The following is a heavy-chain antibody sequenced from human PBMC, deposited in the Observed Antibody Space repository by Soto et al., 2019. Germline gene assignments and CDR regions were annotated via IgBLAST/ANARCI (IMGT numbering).Heavy chain of an antibody. CDR3: ARGGYEGLGEGSSGSYVY. D-gene: IGHD3-10*01. J-gene: IGHJ4*02. Sequence: ASVKVSCKASGYTFTGYYMHWVRQAPGQGLEWMGWINPNSGGTNYAQKFQGWVTMTRDTSISTAYMELSRLRSDDTAVYYCARGGYEGLGEGSSGSYVYWGQGTLVTVSS. CDR2: INPNSGGT. V-gene: IGHV1-2*04. CDR1: GYTFTGYY.